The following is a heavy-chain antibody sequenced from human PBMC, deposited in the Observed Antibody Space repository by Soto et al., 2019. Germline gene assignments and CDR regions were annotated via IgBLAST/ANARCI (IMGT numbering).Heavy chain of an antibody. Sequence: HLAQSGPEVKRPGASVKISCKASGFIFTDWFMHWVRQAPGQGPEWRGIINTSGGNSIYSQKFQDRVTMTRDTSTITLSVELSSRTSADTAVYYCAKEGAIPGEVDAWGQGTLVTVSS. D-gene: IGHD2-21*01. CDR1: GFIFTDWF. CDR2: INTSGGNS. CDR3: AKEGAIPGEVDA. J-gene: IGHJ1*01. V-gene: IGHV1-46*01.